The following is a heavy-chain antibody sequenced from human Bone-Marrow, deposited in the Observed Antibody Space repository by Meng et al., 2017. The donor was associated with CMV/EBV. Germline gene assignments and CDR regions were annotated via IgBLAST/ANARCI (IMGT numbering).Heavy chain of an antibody. V-gene: IGHV3-15*01. D-gene: IGHD3-22*01. CDR3: TTDTTMIVVVITTS. Sequence: SGFTFSTAWMSWVRQAPGKGLEWVGRIKSKTDGGTTDYAAPVKGRFTISRDDSKNTLYLQMNSLKTEDTAVYYCTTDTTMIVVVITTSWGQGTLVTVSS. CDR2: IKSKTDGGTT. J-gene: IGHJ5*02. CDR1: GFTFSTAW.